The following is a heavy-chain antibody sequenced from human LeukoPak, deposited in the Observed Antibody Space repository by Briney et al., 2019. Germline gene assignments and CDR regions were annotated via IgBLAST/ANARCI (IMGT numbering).Heavy chain of an antibody. V-gene: IGHV3-7*03. CDR1: GFTFDDYG. Sequence: GGSLRLSCAASGFTFDDYGMSWVRQAPGKGLEWVASINHNGNVNYYVDSVKGRFTISRVNAKNSLYLQMSNLRAEDTAVYFCARGGGLDVWGQGATVTVSS. CDR3: ARGGGLDV. CDR2: INHNGNVN. J-gene: IGHJ6*02. D-gene: IGHD3-16*01.